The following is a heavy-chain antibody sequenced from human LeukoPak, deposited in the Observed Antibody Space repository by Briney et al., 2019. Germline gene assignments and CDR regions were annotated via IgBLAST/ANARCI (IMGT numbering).Heavy chain of an antibody. CDR1: GSTFSSYS. D-gene: IGHD6-19*01. CDR3: ASGAVAAFDY. CDR2: ISSSSSYI. Sequence: GGSLRLSCAASGSTFSSYSMNWVRQAPGKGLEWVSSISSSSSYIYYADSVKGRFTISRDNAKNSLYLQMNSLRAEDTAVYCCASGAVAAFDYWGQGTLVTVSS. J-gene: IGHJ4*02. V-gene: IGHV3-21*01.